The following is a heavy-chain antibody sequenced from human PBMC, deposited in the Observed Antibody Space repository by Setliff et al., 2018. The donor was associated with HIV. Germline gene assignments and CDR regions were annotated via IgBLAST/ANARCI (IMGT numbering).Heavy chain of an antibody. D-gene: IGHD6-19*01. CDR3: ARREGIAVGDLYYFDY. J-gene: IGHJ4*02. CDR2: IYPGDSDT. Sequence: NPGGSLRLSCAASGLTFSSYWIGWVRQMPGKGLEWMGIIYPGDSDTSYSPSFQGQVTISADKSISTAYLQWSSLKASDTAMYYCARREGIAVGDLYYFDYWGQGTLVTVSS. CDR1: GLTFSSYW. V-gene: IGHV5-51*01.